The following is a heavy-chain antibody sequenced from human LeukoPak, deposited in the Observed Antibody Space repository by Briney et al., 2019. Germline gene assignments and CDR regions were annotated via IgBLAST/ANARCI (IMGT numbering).Heavy chain of an antibody. J-gene: IGHJ5*02. CDR2: IDWDDDK. D-gene: IGHD3-9*01. CDR1: GFSLSTSGMC. Sequence: RESGPALVKPTQTLTLTCTFSGFSLSTSGMCVSWIRQPPGKALEWLARIDWDDDKYYNTSLKPRLTISKDTSKNQVVLTMTNMDPVDTATYYCAREITIFDGFDPWGQGTLVTVSS. CDR3: AREITIFDGFDP. V-gene: IGHV2-70*11.